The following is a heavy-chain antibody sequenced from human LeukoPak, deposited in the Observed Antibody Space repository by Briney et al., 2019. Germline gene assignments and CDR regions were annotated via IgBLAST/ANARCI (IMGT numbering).Heavy chain of an antibody. Sequence: GGSLRLPCAASGFTFSSYWMHWARQAPGKGLVWVSRINTDGSSTSYADSVKGRFTISRDNAKNTLYLQTNSLRAEDTAGYYCAREGVWGQGRMVTVSS. CDR1: GFTFSSYW. CDR3: AREGV. V-gene: IGHV3-74*01. CDR2: INTDGSST. J-gene: IGHJ3*01.